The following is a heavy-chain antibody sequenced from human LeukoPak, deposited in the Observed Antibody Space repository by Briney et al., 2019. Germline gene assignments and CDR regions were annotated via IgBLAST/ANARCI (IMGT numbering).Heavy chain of an antibody. CDR2: ISSNGGST. V-gene: IGHV3-64D*06. CDR1: GFTFGSYA. CDR3: VKDLGQQWLVSYFDY. D-gene: IGHD6-19*01. J-gene: IGHJ4*02. Sequence: PGGSLRLSCSASGFTFGSYAMHWVRQAPGKGLEYVSAISSNGGSTYYADSVKGRFTISRDNSKNTLYLQMSRLRAEDTAVYYCVKDLGQQWLVSYFDYWGQGTLVTVSS.